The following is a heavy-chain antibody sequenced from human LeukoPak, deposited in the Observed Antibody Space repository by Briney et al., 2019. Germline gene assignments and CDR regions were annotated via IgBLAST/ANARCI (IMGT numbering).Heavy chain of an antibody. CDR3: ARYAYGNNYFDY. CDR1: GGTFSSYA. D-gene: IGHD4-11*01. Sequence: SVKVSCKASGGTFSSYAISWARQAPGQGLEWMGGIIPIFGTANYAQKFQGRVTITADESTSTAYMELSSLRSEDTAVYYCARYAYGNNYFDYWGQGTLVTVSS. V-gene: IGHV1-69*13. CDR2: IIPIFGTA. J-gene: IGHJ4*02.